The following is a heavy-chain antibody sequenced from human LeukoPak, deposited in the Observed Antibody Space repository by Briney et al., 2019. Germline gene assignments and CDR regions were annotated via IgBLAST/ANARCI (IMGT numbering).Heavy chain of an antibody. CDR1: GFTFTNAW. J-gene: IGHJ6*02. Sequence: GGSLRLSCAASGFTFTNAWMHWVRQAPGKGLEWVSAISGSGGSTYYADSVKGRFTISRDNSKNTLYLQMNSLRAEDTAVYYCAKDRVVVAATDYYYYYGMDVWGQGTTVTVSS. D-gene: IGHD2-15*01. CDR3: AKDRVVVAATDYYYYYGMDV. V-gene: IGHV3-23*01. CDR2: ISGSGGST.